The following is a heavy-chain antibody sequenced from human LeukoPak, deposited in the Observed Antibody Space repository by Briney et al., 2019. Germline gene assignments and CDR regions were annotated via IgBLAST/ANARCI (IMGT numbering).Heavy chain of an antibody. CDR1: GGSVSSDNYY. J-gene: IGHJ5*02. D-gene: IGHD3-16*01. V-gene: IGHV4-61*01. CDR2: TYYTGNS. CDR3: ARHYGP. Sequence: SETLSLTCTVSGGSVSSDNYYWTWIRQPPGKGLEWIGCTYYTGNSNYNPSLKSRVTISLDTSKNQFSLKLNSVTAADTAVYYCARHYGPWGQGTPVTVSS.